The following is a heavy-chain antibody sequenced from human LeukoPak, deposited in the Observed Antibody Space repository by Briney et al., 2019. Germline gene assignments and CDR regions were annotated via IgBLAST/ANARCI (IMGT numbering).Heavy chain of an antibody. D-gene: IGHD1-26*01. CDR2: FYNSGST. CDR3: ARAAGRDTTSGLDFDY. V-gene: IGHV4-39*07. Sequence: SETLSLTCTVSGGSLSRTNYYWGWIRQPPGTGLEWIGSFYNSGSTYYNPSLKSRVTMSVDTSKNQFSLKLSSVTAADTAVYYCARAAGRDTTSGLDFDYWGQGILVTVSS. J-gene: IGHJ4*02. CDR1: GGSLSRTNYY.